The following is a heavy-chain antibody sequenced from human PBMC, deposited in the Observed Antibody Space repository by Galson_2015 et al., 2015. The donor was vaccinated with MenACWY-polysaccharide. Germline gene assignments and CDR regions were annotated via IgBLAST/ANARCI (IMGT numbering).Heavy chain of an antibody. V-gene: IGHV3-7*01. Sequence: SLRLSCAASGFTFSSYWMSWVRQAPGKGLEWVANIKEDGCDRYYVDSVKGRFTISRDNAKNSLYLQMNSLRAEDTAVYFCARDRGYLAFDIWGQGTTVTVSS. J-gene: IGHJ3*02. D-gene: IGHD6-13*01. CDR3: ARDRGYLAFDI. CDR1: GFTFSSYW. CDR2: IKEDGCDR.